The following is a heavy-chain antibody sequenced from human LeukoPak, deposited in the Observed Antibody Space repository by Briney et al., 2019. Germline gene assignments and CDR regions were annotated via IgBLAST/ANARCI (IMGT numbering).Heavy chain of an antibody. Sequence: PSETLSLTCTVSGASLSSSSYYWDWIRQPPGKGLEWIGTVDYSGNTYYNPSLKSRVAISVDTSKNQFSLNLSSVTAADTATYYCARHGLYSSGWYNYYYYYMDVWGKGTTVTVSS. V-gene: IGHV4-39*01. CDR1: GASLSSSSYY. CDR2: VDYSGNT. J-gene: IGHJ6*03. D-gene: IGHD6-19*01. CDR3: ARHGLYSSGWYNYYYYYMDV.